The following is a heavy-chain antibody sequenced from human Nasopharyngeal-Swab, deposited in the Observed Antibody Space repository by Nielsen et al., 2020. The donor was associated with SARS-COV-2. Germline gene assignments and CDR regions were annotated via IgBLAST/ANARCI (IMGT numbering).Heavy chain of an antibody. CDR3: ARRPYSSSSGDYYSGMDV. CDR1: GGTFSSYA. D-gene: IGHD6-6*01. V-gene: IGHV1-69*13. Sequence: SVKVSCKASGGTFSSYAISWVRQAPGQGLEWMGGIIPIFGTANYAQKFQGRVTITADESTSTAYMELSSLRSEDTAVYYCARRPYSSSSGDYYSGMDVWGQGTTVAVSS. J-gene: IGHJ6*02. CDR2: IIPIFGTA.